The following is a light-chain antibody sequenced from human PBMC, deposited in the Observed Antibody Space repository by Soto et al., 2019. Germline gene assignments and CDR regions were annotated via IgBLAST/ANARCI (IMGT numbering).Light chain of an antibody. V-gene: IGKV1-5*03. CDR1: QSISTY. CDR2: KAS. Sequence: DIQMTQSPSTLSASVGDRVTINCRASQSISTYLAWYQQKPGKAPKLLIYKASSLESGVPSRFSGSGSGTEFTLTISSLQPDDFATYYCQQYNSYSPWTFGQGTKVDIK. CDR3: QQYNSYSPWT. J-gene: IGKJ1*01.